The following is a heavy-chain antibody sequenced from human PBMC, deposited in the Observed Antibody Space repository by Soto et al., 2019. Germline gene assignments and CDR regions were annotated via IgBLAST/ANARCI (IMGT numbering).Heavy chain of an antibody. CDR2: ISGGGGSS. D-gene: IGHD2-15*01. V-gene: IGHV3-23*01. CDR3: AKGGCSGGSCYPLDY. Sequence: EVQLLESGGDLVQPGGSLRLSCAASGFMFSGYAMSWVRQAPGQRLEWVLTISGGGGSSYHADSVKGRFTISRDNSKNTLYLRMKSLRADDTALYYCAKGGCSGGSCYPLDYWGQGTLVTVSS. CDR1: GFMFSGYA. J-gene: IGHJ4*02.